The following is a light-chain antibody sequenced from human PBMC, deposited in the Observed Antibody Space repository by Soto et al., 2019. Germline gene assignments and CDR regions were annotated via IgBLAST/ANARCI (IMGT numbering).Light chain of an antibody. J-gene: IGKJ4*01. CDR3: QQYGGSPPGVT. Sequence: EVELTQSPATLSLSPGETATLSCRASQSVDKFLAWYQQRPGQPPRLLIFDSSNRAAGVPVRFSGSGSGTVFTLTITRLEPEESAVYYCQQYGGSPPGVTFGGGTKVDIK. CDR2: DSS. CDR1: QSVDKF. V-gene: IGKV3-11*01.